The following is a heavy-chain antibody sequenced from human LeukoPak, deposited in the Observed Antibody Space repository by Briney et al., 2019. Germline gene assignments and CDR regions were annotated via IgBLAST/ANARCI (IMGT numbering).Heavy chain of an antibody. V-gene: IGHV3-21*01. CDR1: GFTFSRYS. CDR3: ARDSPSHIVVVPAAITY. D-gene: IGHD2-2*02. J-gene: IGHJ4*02. Sequence: PGGSLRLSCAASGFTFSRYSMNWVRQAPGKVLERVSSVSSSGRYIYSADSVKGRFTISRDNAKNSLYLQMDSLRAEDTAVYYCARDSPSHIVVVPAAITYWGQGTLVTVSS. CDR2: VSSSGRYI.